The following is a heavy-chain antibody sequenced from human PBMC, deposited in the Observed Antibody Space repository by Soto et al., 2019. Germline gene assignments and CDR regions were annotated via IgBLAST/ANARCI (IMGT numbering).Heavy chain of an antibody. CDR1: GFTFGNNA. J-gene: IGHJ6*02. Sequence: QVQLVESGGNMVQPGRSLRLSCAACGFTFGNNAMHWVRHAAGKGLEWVAQIWFDGNNKYYTDSVKGRFTISRDNLKNTVYLQMDSLRADDTAVYYCARDGQQLAPYAMDVWGQGTTVIVSS. V-gene: IGHV3-33*01. D-gene: IGHD6-13*01. CDR3: ARDGQQLAPYAMDV. CDR2: IWFDGNNK.